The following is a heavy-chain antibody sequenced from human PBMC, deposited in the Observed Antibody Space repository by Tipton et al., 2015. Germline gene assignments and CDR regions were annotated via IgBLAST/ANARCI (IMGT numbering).Heavy chain of an antibody. V-gene: IGHV1-69*01. Sequence: QSGAEVKKPGSSMKVSCEASGGTFSNYVINWVRQAPGQGLEWMGGIIPIFGAANYAQRFQGRVTITADEPTSTAYMELSSLRSEDTAVYYCARAGGGSLRYNHYGMDVWGQGTTVTVSS. CDR3: ARAGGGSLRYNHYGMDV. J-gene: IGHJ6*02. D-gene: IGHD2-15*01. CDR2: IIPIFGAA. CDR1: GGTFSNYV.